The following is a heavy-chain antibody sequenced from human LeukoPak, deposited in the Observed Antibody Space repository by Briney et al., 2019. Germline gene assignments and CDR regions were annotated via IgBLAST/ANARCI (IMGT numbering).Heavy chain of an antibody. J-gene: IGHJ4*02. D-gene: IGHD3-3*01. CDR3: ARETYYDFWSGYDC. V-gene: IGHV4-34*01. CDR1: GGSFSGYY. Sequence: SETLSLTCAVYGGSFSGYYWSWIRQPPGKGLEWIGEINLSGSTNYNPSLKSRVTISVDTSKNQFSLKLSSVTAADTAVYYCARETYYDFWSGYDCWGQGTLVTVSS. CDR2: INLSGST.